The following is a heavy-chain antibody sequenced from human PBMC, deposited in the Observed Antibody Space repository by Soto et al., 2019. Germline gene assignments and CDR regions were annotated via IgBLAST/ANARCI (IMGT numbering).Heavy chain of an antibody. J-gene: IGHJ4*02. Sequence: SLRLSCAASGFTFSSYAMNRVRQAPGKGLEWVSSISGSGGSTYYADSVKGRFTISRDNSKNTLYLQLNSLRAEDTAVYYCITAVTASLFDYWGQGTLVTVSS. CDR2: ISGSGGST. D-gene: IGHD4-17*01. V-gene: IGHV3-23*01. CDR3: ITAVTASLFDY. CDR1: GFTFSSYA.